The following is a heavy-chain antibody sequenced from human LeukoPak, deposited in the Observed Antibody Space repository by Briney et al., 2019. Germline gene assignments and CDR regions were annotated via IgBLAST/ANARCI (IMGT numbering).Heavy chain of an antibody. CDR2: ISSSGSSI. CDR3: ARQYYYDTSGYDAFDI. J-gene: IGHJ3*02. Sequence: GGSLRLSCAASGFTFSSYELNWVRQTPGKGLEWVSYISSSGSSIYYANSVKGRFTISRDNAKNSLCLQMNSLRAEDTAVYYCARQYYYDTSGYDAFDIWGQGTMVTVSS. D-gene: IGHD3-22*01. V-gene: IGHV3-48*03. CDR1: GFTFSSYE.